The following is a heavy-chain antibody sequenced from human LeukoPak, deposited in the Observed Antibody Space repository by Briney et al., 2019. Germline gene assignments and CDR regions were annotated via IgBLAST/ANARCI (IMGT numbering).Heavy chain of an antibody. CDR3: ARGLE. V-gene: IGHV3-7*01. J-gene: IGHJ4*02. Sequence: PGGSLRLSCAASGFTFSNYWMSWVRQAPGKGLECVANIKKDGSEEYYVGSVKGRFTISRDNANNSLYLQMNSLRAEDTAVYYCARGLEWGQGTLVTVSS. CDR2: IKKDGSEE. CDR1: GFTFSNYW. D-gene: IGHD6-6*01.